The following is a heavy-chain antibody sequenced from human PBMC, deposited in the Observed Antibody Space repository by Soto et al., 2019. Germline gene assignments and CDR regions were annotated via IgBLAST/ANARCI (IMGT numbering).Heavy chain of an antibody. CDR2: IDYSGST. D-gene: IGHD2-15*01. CDR3: GKVLVGATGHTDSDS. V-gene: IGHV4-59*08. J-gene: IGHJ4*02. CDR1: GFSISSYY. Sequence: SDTLSLTGRLSGFSISSYYLILLRPPTGKGLEWIGYIDYSGSTNSNPSLKSRVTISRDTSKNQFSLKLTSVTAADTALYYCGKVLVGATGHTDSDSWGPGTLVTVS.